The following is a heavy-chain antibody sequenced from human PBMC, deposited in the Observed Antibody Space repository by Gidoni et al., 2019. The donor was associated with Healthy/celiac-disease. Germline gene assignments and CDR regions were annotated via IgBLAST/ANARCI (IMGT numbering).Heavy chain of an antibody. CDR3: AKDRDGYDAFDI. CDR1: GFTFSSYG. D-gene: IGHD6-13*01. Sequence: QVLLVESGVRVVHPGRSMGLSCAASGFTFSSYGMHWVRQAPGKGLGWVAVISDDGSNKYYADSVKGRFTISRDKSKNTLYLQMNSLRAEDTAVYYCAKDRDGYDAFDIWGQGTMVTVSS. V-gene: IGHV3-30*18. J-gene: IGHJ3*02. CDR2: ISDDGSNK.